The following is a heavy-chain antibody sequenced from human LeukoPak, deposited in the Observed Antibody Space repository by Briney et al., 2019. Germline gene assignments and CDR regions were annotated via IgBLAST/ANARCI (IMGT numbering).Heavy chain of an antibody. D-gene: IGHD2-8*02. Sequence: GGSLKISCKGSGYSFSSYRIGWVRQMPGKGLEWMGVIYPTESETRYSPSFEGQVTISADRSINTAYLQWSSLKASDAAIYYCARRDGTGHWAFDRWGQGTLVTVSS. CDR3: ARRDGTGHWAFDR. CDR1: GYSFSSYR. V-gene: IGHV5-51*03. J-gene: IGHJ4*02. CDR2: IYPTESET.